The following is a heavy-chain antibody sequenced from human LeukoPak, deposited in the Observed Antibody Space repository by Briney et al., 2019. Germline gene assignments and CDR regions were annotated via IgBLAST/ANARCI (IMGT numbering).Heavy chain of an antibody. CDR3: ATSIAARSKFDY. Sequence: SDTLSLTCAVYGGSFSGYYWSWIRQPPEKGLEWIGEINHSGNTHYTPSLKSRVTISVDTSKHQFSLKLSSVTAADTAVYNCATSIAARSKFDYWGQGTLVTVPS. D-gene: IGHD6-6*01. J-gene: IGHJ4*02. CDR1: GGSFSGYY. V-gene: IGHV4-34*01. CDR2: INHSGNT.